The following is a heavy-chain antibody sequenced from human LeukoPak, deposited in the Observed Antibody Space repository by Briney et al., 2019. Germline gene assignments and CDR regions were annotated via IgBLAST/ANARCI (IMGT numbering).Heavy chain of an antibody. CDR2: INRDGSTT. CDR1: GFTFSSYW. Sequence: GGSLRPSCAASGFTFSSYWMHWVRQAPGKGLVWVSRINRDGSTTTYGDSVKGRFTISRDNAKNTLYLQMDSLRAEDTAVYYCARENGAAAGYWGQGTLVTVSS. J-gene: IGHJ4*02. CDR3: ARENGAAAGY. V-gene: IGHV3-74*01. D-gene: IGHD6-13*01.